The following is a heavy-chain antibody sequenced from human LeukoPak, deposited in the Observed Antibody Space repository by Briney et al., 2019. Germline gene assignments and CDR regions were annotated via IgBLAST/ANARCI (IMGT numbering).Heavy chain of an antibody. Sequence: PGGSLRLSCAASGFTFSSYAMSWVRRAPGKGLEWVSAISGSGGSTYYADSVKGRFTISRDNSKNTLYLQMNSLRAEDTAVYYCAKLGYCSSTSCYGAYYYYMDVWGKGTTVTVSS. CDR3: AKLGYCSSTSCYGAYYYYMDV. V-gene: IGHV3-23*01. J-gene: IGHJ6*03. CDR2: ISGSGGST. CDR1: GFTFSSYA. D-gene: IGHD2-2*01.